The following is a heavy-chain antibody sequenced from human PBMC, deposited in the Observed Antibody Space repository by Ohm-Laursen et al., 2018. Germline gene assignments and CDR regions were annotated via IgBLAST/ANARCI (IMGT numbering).Heavy chain of an antibody. V-gene: IGHV3-72*01. CDR2: TRNKANSYTT. CDR1: GFTFSDHY. D-gene: IGHD5-12*01. Sequence: LSLTCAASGFTFSDHYMDWVRQAPGKGLEWVGRTRNKANSYTTEYAASVKGRFTISRDDSKNSLYLQMNSLKTEDTAVYYCARTKYSGYDEDAFDIWGQGTMVTVSS. J-gene: IGHJ3*02. CDR3: ARTKYSGYDEDAFDI.